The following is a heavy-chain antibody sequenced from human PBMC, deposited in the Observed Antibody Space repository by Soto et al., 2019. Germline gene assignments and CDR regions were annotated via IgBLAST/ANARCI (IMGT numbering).Heavy chain of an antibody. CDR3: VKDESINWYSGHFRH. J-gene: IGHJ1*01. V-gene: IGHV3-9*01. Sequence: GGFLRLSCAASGFTFVDFAMHWVRQVPGKGLEWVSGINWNSGSIGYGDSVKGRFAISRDNAKNSLHLQMNSLSAEDTAFYYCVKDESINWYSGHFRHWGQGTLVTVSS. D-gene: IGHD6-13*01. CDR2: INWNSGSI. CDR1: GFTFVDFA.